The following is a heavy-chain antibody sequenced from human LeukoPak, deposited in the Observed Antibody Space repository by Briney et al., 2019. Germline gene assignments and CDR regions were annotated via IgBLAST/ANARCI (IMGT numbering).Heavy chain of an antibody. D-gene: IGHD2-15*01. V-gene: IGHV3-7*03. CDR2: INEDGTEK. CDR1: GFTFTKYW. Sequence: GGSLRLSCAASGFTFTKYWLTWVRQAPGKGLEWVANINEDGTEKHYVVSVKGRLTISRDNAKNSLYLQMNSLRAEDTAMYYCAKDHSRFTYWGQGTLVTVSS. CDR3: AKDHSRFTY. J-gene: IGHJ4*02.